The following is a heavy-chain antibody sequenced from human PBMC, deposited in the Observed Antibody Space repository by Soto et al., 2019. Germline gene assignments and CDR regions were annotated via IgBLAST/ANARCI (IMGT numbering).Heavy chain of an antibody. Sequence: QVQLVQSGAEVKKPGASVKVSCKASGYTFTGYYMHWVRQAPGQGLEWMGWINPNSGGTNYAQKFQGWVTMTRDTSISTAYMELSRLRSDDTAVYYCARLSRPIAYCGGDCYSDFDYWGQGTLVTVSS. CDR2: INPNSGGT. V-gene: IGHV1-2*04. CDR3: ARLSRPIAYCGGDCYSDFDY. CDR1: GYTFTGYY. D-gene: IGHD2-21*02. J-gene: IGHJ4*02.